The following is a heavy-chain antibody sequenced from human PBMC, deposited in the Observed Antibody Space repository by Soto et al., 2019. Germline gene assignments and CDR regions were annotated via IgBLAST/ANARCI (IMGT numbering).Heavy chain of an antibody. Sequence: PGESLKISRKGSGSSLTSYGIGGCRQLPGKGRNWMGIIYPGDSDTRYSPSFQGQVTISADKSISTAYLQWSSLKASDTAMYYCARYGGYSGYDDYYYSYMDVWGKGTTVTVSS. CDR1: GSSLTSYG. D-gene: IGHD5-12*01. J-gene: IGHJ6*03. CDR3: ARYGGYSGYDDYYYSYMDV. CDR2: IYPGDSDT. V-gene: IGHV5-51*01.